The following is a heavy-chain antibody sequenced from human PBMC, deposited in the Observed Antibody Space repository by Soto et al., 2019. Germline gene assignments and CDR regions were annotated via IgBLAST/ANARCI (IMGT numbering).Heavy chain of an antibody. CDR2: ISYDGSNK. D-gene: IGHD3-3*01. CDR3: AKDLSGEITIFGVDKRPPYYYYYGMDV. Sequence: QVQLVESGGGVVQPGRSLRLSCAASGFTFSSYGMHWVRQAPGKGLEWVAVISYDGSNKYYADSVKGRFTISRDNSKNTLYLQMSSLRAEDTAVYYCAKDLSGEITIFGVDKRPPYYYYYGMDVWGQGTTVTVSS. J-gene: IGHJ6*02. CDR1: GFTFSSYG. V-gene: IGHV3-30*18.